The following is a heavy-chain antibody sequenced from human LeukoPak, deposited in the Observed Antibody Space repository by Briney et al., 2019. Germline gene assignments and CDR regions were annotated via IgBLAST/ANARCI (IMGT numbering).Heavy chain of an antibody. Sequence: PGRSLRLSCAASGFTFRSYGMHWVRQAPGMGLEWVAIIWYDGSKKYHTDSVKGRFTISRDNSKNTLYLQMNSLRAEDTAVYYCARENYYDSYFDYWGQGTLVTVSS. CDR1: GFTFRSYG. J-gene: IGHJ4*02. V-gene: IGHV3-30*19. CDR2: IWYDGSKK. CDR3: ARENYYDSYFDY. D-gene: IGHD3-22*01.